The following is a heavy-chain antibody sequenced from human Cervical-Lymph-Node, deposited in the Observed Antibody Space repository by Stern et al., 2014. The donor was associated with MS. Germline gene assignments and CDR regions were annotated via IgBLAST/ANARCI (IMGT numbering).Heavy chain of an antibody. Sequence: MQLVESGAEVKKPGASVKVSCKASGYTFTAYYIHWVRQAPGQGLEWMGRINPNSGGTNYAQKFQGRVTMTRDTSISTAYMELSRLRSDDTAVYYCARAKSNTAMVADYFDYWGQGTLVTVSS. J-gene: IGHJ4*02. CDR3: ARAKSNTAMVADYFDY. D-gene: IGHD5-18*01. CDR1: GYTFTAYY. V-gene: IGHV1-2*06. CDR2: INPNSGGT.